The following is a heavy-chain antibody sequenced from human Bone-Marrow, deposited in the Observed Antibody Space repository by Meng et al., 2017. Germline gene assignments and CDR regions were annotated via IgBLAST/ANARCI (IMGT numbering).Heavy chain of an antibody. V-gene: IGHV3-30*01. Sequence: LSLTCAASGFTFSSYAMHWVRQAPGKGLEWVAVISYDGSNKYYADSVKGRFTISIDNSKNTLYLQMNSLRAEDTAVYYCARDSIPYSYGENYFDYWGQGTLVTVSS. CDR3: ARDSIPYSYGENYFDY. J-gene: IGHJ4*02. CDR2: ISYDGSNK. D-gene: IGHD5-18*01. CDR1: GFTFSSYA.